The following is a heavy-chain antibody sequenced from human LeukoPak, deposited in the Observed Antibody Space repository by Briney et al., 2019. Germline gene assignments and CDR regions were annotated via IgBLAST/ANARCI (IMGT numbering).Heavy chain of an antibody. V-gene: IGHV1-18*01. CDR1: GYTFTSYG. Sequence: ASVKVSCKASGYTFTSYGISWVRQAPGQGLEWMGWISAYNGNTNYAQKFQGRATITADESTSTAYMELSSLRSEDTAVYYCASTSGYSSSWYSSWFYYYGMDVWGQGTTVTVSS. D-gene: IGHD6-13*01. CDR3: ASTSGYSSSWYSSWFYYYGMDV. CDR2: ISAYNGNT. J-gene: IGHJ6*02.